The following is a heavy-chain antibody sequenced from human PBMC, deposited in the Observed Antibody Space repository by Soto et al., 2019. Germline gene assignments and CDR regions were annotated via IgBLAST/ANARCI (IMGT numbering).Heavy chain of an antibody. CDR3: ARHVYCSSTSCYRANWFDP. CDR2: IYYSGST. J-gene: IGHJ5*02. V-gene: IGHV4-39*01. D-gene: IGHD2-2*01. Sequence: QLQLQESGPGLVKPSETLSLTCTVSGGSISSSSYYWGWIRQPPGKGLEWIGSIYYSGSTYYNPSLKSRVTISVDTSKNQFSLKLSSVTAADTAVHYCARHVYCSSTSCYRANWFDPWGQGTLVTVSS. CDR1: GGSISSSSYY.